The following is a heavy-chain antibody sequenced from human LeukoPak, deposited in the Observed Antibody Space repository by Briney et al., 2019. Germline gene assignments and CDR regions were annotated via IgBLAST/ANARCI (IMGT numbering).Heavy chain of an antibody. D-gene: IGHD3-10*01. V-gene: IGHV4-59*01. CDR2: IYYSGST. J-gene: IGHJ4*02. CDR3: ARSGRTDSGSYYSGDY. CDR1: GGSISSYY. Sequence: PSETLSLTCTVSGGSISSYYWSWIRQPPGKGLEWIGYIYYSGSTNYNPSLKSRVTISVDTSKNQFSLKLSSVTAADTAVYYRARSGRTDSGSYYSGDYWGQGTLVTVSS.